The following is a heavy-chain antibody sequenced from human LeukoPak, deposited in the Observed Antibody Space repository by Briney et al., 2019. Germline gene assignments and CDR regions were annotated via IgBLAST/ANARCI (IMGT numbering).Heavy chain of an antibody. J-gene: IGHJ5*02. CDR3: ARKNYGSNRWIDR. V-gene: IGHV1-8*01. D-gene: IGHD4/OR15-4a*01. Sequence: ASVKVSCKASGYTFISYDINWVRQATGQGLEWMGWMNPSSGNTGYAQKFQGRVTMTRNTSISTAYMELSSLTSEDTAVYYCARKNYGSNRWIDRWSQGTLVTVSS. CDR1: GYTFISYD. CDR2: MNPSSGNT.